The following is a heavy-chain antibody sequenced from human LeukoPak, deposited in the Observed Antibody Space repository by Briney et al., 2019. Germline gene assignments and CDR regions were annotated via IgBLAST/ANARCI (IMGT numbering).Heavy chain of an antibody. CDR3: ARDQGTREAFDI. V-gene: IGHV4-59*01. CDR1: GGSISSYY. D-gene: IGHD1-26*01. CDR2: IYYSGST. Sequence: SETLSLTCTVSGGSISSYYWSWIRQPPGKGLEWIGYIYYSGSTNYNPSLKSRVTISVDTSKNQFSLKLSSVTAADTAVYYCARDQGTREAFDIWGQGTMVTVSS. J-gene: IGHJ3*02.